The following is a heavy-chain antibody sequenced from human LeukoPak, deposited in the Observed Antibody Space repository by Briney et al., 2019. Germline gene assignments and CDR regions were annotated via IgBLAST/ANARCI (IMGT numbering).Heavy chain of an antibody. CDR2: IKSKTDGGTT. Sequence: GGSLRLSCAASGFTFSNAWMNWVRQAPGKGLEWVGRIKSKTDGGTTDYAAPVKGRFTISRDDSKNTLYLQMNSLKTDDTAVYYCTTGTTMVRGVMVLWGQGTLVTVSS. J-gene: IGHJ4*02. CDR3: TTGTTMVRGVMVL. D-gene: IGHD3-10*01. V-gene: IGHV3-15*01. CDR1: GFTFSNAW.